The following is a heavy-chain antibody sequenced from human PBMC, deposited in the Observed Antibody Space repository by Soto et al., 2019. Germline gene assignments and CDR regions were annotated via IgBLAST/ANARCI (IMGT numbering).Heavy chain of an antibody. V-gene: IGHV4-59*01. D-gene: IGHD6-13*01. CDR2: IYYRGST. J-gene: IGHJ6*02. Sequence: PSEPLSLTCTVSGDSISGYYWSWIRQAPGKGLEYIGYIYYRGSTNYNPSLKSRVTMSVDTSKNQFSLKVNSVTAADTAVYFCARQQLLPFYYALDVWGQGTTVTVS. CDR1: GDSISGYY. CDR3: ARQQLLPFYYALDV.